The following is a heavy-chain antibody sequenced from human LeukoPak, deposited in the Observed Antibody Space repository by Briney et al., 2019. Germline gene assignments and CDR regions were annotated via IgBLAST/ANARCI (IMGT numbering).Heavy chain of an antibody. CDR1: GFTFSNYV. V-gene: IGHV3-23*01. J-gene: IGHJ5*02. CDR2: ISGSGDST. CDR3: AKDAVTYSSSWPTPWFDP. Sequence: QPGGSLRLSCAASGFTFSNYVMSSVRQAPGKGLEWVSLISGSGDSTYYADSVKGRFTISRDNSKNTLYLQMNSLRAEDTAVYYCAKDAVTYSSSWPTPWFDPWGQGTLVTVSS. D-gene: IGHD6-13*01.